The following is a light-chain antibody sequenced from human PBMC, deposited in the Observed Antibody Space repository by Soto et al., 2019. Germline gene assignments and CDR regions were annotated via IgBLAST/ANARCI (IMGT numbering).Light chain of an antibody. CDR1: QSVSNNY. Sequence: EIVLTQSPGTLSLSPGERATLSCRASQSVSNNYLAWYQQKPGQAPRLLIYGASNRATGIPDRFSGSGSGTDFTLTISRLAPEDFAVYYCQQFGTIPFTFGPGTKVDV. J-gene: IGKJ3*01. CDR2: GAS. V-gene: IGKV3-20*01. CDR3: QQFGTIPFT.